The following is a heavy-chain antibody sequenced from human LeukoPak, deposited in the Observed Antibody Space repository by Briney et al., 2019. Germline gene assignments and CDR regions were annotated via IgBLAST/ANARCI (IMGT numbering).Heavy chain of an antibody. D-gene: IGHD3-10*01. CDR2: INYSGST. Sequence: PSETLSLTCAIYSESFSGYFWSWIRQPPGKGLEWIGEINYSGSTNYNPSLKSRVTISVDTSKNQFSLKLSSVTAADTAVYYCAGSYGSGRTRMDVWGKGTTVTISS. CDR3: AGSYGSGRTRMDV. CDR1: SESFSGYF. J-gene: IGHJ6*04. V-gene: IGHV4-34*01.